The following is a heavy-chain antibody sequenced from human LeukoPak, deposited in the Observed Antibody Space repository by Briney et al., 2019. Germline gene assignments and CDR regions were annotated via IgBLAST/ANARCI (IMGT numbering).Heavy chain of an antibody. CDR3: ARAGRWFTFDY. D-gene: IGHD2-15*01. J-gene: IGHJ4*02. CDR1: GFTFSSYS. Sequence: GGSLRLSCAASGFTFSSYSMNWVRQAPGKGLEWVSSISSSSSYIYYADSVKGRFTISRDNAKNSLYLEMNSLRAEDTAVYYCARAGRWFTFDYWGQGTLVTVSS. CDR2: ISSSSSYI. V-gene: IGHV3-21*01.